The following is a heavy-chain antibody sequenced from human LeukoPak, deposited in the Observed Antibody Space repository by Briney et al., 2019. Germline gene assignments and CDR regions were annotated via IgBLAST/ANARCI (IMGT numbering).Heavy chain of an antibody. V-gene: IGHV4-34*01. J-gene: IGHJ5*02. Sequence: PSETLSLTCAVYGGSFSGYYWSWIRQPPGKGLEWIGEINHSGSTNYNPSLKSRVTISVDTSKNQFSLKLSSVTAADTAVYYYARRYSSSWYVGSWFDPWGQGTLVTVSS. CDR3: ARRYSSSWYVGSWFDP. D-gene: IGHD6-13*01. CDR1: GGSFSGYY. CDR2: INHSGST.